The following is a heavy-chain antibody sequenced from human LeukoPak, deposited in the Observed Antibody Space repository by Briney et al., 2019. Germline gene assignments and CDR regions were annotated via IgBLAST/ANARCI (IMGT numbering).Heavy chain of an antibody. V-gene: IGHV3-7*01. Sequence: PGGSLRLSCGASGFTFSSYWMSWVRRAPGKGLEWVANIKEDGSEKYYVASVKGRFSISRDNAKNSLYLQMNSLRAEDTVVYYCASGRQLGYWGQGTLVTVSS. CDR1: GFTFSSYW. CDR3: ASGRQLGY. CDR2: IKEDGSEK. D-gene: IGHD3-16*01. J-gene: IGHJ4*02.